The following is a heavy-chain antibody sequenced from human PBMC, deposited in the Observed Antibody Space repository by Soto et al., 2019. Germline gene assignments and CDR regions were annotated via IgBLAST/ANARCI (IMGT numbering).Heavy chain of an antibody. CDR3: ARPHYDSSGYYVIQH. J-gene: IGHJ1*01. Sequence: GESLKISCKRSGYSFTSYWICWLRQMPGKGLEWMGRIDPSDSYTNYSPSFQGHVTISADKSISTAYLQWSSLKASDTAMYYCARPHYDSSGYYVIQHWGQGTLVTVSS. CDR2: IDPSDSYT. V-gene: IGHV5-10-1*01. CDR1: GYSFTSYW. D-gene: IGHD3-22*01.